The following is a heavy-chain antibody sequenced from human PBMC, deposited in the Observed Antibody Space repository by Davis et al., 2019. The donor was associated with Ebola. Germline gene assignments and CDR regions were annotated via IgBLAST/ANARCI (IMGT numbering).Heavy chain of an antibody. Sequence: PSETLSLTCAVYGGSFSGYYWSWIRQPPGKGLDWIGEINHKGDTNYNPSLKSRVTISVDTSKNQFSLKLNSMTAADTAVYYCARDISSTRWGEPEIDYWGQGTLVTVSS. D-gene: IGHD5/OR15-5a*01. CDR2: INHKGDT. J-gene: IGHJ4*02. CDR3: ARDISSTRWGEPEIDY. CDR1: GGSFSGYY. V-gene: IGHV4-34*01.